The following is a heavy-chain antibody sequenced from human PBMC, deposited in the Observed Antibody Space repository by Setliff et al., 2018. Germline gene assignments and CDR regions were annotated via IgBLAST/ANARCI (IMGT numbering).Heavy chain of an antibody. V-gene: IGHV4-38-2*02. J-gene: IGHJ3*01. Sequence: PSETLSLTCTVSGYSISSGYYWGWIRQPPGKGLEWIGTIYHSGTTDYSPSLKSRATISVDTSKNQFSLKLSSVTAADTAVYYCARDNGGSYVYDAFDVWGQGTMVTVSS. CDR3: ARDNGGSYVYDAFDV. CDR1: GYSISSGYY. D-gene: IGHD1-26*01. CDR2: IYHSGTT.